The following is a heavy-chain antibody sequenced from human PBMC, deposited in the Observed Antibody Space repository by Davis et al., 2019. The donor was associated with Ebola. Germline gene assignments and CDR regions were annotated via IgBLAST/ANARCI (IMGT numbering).Heavy chain of an antibody. V-gene: IGHV1-69*13. CDR2: IIPIFGTA. D-gene: IGHD1-26*01. CDR3: ARGFLTWEDY. Sequence: SVKVSCKTSGGTFTNYAVNWVRQAPGQGLEWMGGIIPIFGTANYAQKFQGRVTITADESTSTAYMELSSLRSEDTAVYYCARGFLTWEDYWGQGTLVTVSS. J-gene: IGHJ4*02. CDR1: GGTFTNYA.